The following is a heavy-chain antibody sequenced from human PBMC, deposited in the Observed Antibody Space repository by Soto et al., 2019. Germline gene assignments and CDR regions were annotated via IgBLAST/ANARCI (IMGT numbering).Heavy chain of an antibody. J-gene: IGHJ4*02. Sequence: EVQLVESGGGLVQPGGSLRLSCAASGFTFSAHYMDWVRQAPGKGLEWVGRTKNKANSYTTEYAASVKGRFTISRDDSKNSLYLQMKSLTAEDTARYYCARVALSGSGSGLFDSGGQGTLVTVSS. V-gene: IGHV3-72*01. CDR3: ARVALSGSGSGLFDS. D-gene: IGHD3-10*01. CDR1: GFTFSAHY. CDR2: TKNKANSYTT.